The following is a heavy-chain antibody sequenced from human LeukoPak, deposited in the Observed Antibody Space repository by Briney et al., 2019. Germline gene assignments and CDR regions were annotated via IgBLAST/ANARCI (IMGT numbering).Heavy chain of an antibody. CDR2: ISASNGNT. CDR1: GYTFTSYG. D-gene: IGHD2-2*02. J-gene: IGHJ5*02. V-gene: IGHV1-18*01. CDR3: ARGGCSSTSCYTNNWFDP. Sequence: ASVKVSCKASGYTFTSYGISWVRQAPGQGLEWMGWISASNGNTNYAQNLQGRVTMTTDTSTSTAYMELRSLRSDDTAVYYCARGGCSSTSCYTNNWFDPWGQGTLVTVSS.